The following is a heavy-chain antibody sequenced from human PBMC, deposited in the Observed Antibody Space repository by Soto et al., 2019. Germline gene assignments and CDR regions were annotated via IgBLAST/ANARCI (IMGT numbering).Heavy chain of an antibody. J-gene: IGHJ3*02. Sequence: PGESLKISCKGSGYSFTSYCLGWVRQMPGKGLEWMGIIYPGDSHTRYSPSFQGQVTISADKSISTAYLQWSSLKASDTAMYYCARHYVVGATPCAFDIWGQGTMVTVSS. V-gene: IGHV5-51*01. CDR2: IYPGDSHT. CDR1: GYSFTSYC. CDR3: ARHYVVGATPCAFDI. D-gene: IGHD1-26*01.